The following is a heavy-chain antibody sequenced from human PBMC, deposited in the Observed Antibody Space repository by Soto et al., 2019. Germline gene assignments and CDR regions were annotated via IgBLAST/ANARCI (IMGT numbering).Heavy chain of an antibody. Sequence: QVQLEQSGAEVKKPGSSVKVSCKASGGTLSDHGVAWLRQAPGQGLEWMGGTIPVFNTAKYAQKFQGRVNVTADKFTIIAYMELSSLGSEDTAFYFCALGVYGSGNYYTGPSAFDIWGQGTMVIVSS. CDR3: ALGVYGSGNYYTGPSAFDI. J-gene: IGHJ3*02. CDR1: GGTLSDHG. D-gene: IGHD3-10*01. V-gene: IGHV1-69*06. CDR2: TIPVFNTA.